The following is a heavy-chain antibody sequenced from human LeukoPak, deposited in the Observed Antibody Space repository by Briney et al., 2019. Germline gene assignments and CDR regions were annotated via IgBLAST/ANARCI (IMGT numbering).Heavy chain of an antibody. V-gene: IGHV4-39*01. CDR3: ATYGWTLDY. J-gene: IGHJ4*02. CDR1: GGSISSSSYY. CDR2: IYYSGST. Sequence: SETLPLTCTVSGGSISSSSYYWGWIRQPPGKGLEWIGSIYYSGSTYYNPSLKSRVTISVDTSKNQFSLKLSSVTAADTAVYYCATYGWTLDYWGQGTLVTVSS. D-gene: IGHD6-19*01.